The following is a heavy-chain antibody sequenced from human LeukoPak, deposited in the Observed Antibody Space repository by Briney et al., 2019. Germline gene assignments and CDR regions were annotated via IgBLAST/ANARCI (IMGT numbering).Heavy chain of an antibody. V-gene: IGHV3-7*03. J-gene: IGHJ4*02. CDR3: ARILALVFDY. D-gene: IGHD1-26*01. CDR2: INQDESEI. Sequence: PGGALRLSCAASGYTFSSYWMSWVRQAPGKGLEWVANINQDESEIHYVESVKGRFTISRDNAKKSLFLQMNSLRAEDTAVYYCARILALVFDYWGQGTLVTVSS. CDR1: GYTFSSYW.